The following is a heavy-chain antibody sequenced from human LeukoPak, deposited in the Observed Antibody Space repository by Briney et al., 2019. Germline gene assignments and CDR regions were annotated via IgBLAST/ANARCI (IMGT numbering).Heavy chain of an antibody. CDR1: GGSISGGDDY. CDR2: IYYSGST. J-gene: IGHJ5*02. Sequence: PSETLSLTCTVSGGSISGGDDYWSWIRQPPGKGLEWIGYIYYSGSTYYNSSLKSRVTISIDTSKNQFSLKLSSVTAADTAVYYCARGGGPFDPWGQGTLVTVSS. CDR3: ARGGGPFDP. V-gene: IGHV4-30-4*01.